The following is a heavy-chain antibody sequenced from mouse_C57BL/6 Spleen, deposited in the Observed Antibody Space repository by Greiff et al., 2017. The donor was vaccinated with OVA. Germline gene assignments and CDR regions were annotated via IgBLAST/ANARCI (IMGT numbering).Heavy chain of an antibody. J-gene: IGHJ4*01. V-gene: IGHV1-69*01. CDR3: ARSNYDYFYAMDY. Sequence: QVQLQQPGAELVMPGASVKLSCKASGYTFTSYWMHWVKQRPGQGLEWIGEIDPSDSYTNYNQKFKGKSTLTVDKSSSTAYIQLSSLTSEDSAVYYCARSNYDYFYAMDYWGQGTSVTVSS. CDR2: IDPSDSYT. D-gene: IGHD2-4*01. CDR1: GYTFTSYW.